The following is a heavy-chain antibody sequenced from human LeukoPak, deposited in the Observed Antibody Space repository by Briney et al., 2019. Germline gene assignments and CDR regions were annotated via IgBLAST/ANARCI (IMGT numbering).Heavy chain of an antibody. CDR3: AKYYDSSGWRGVFDY. V-gene: IGHV3-30*18. CDR2: ISYDGSNK. D-gene: IGHD3-22*01. Sequence: GGSLRLSCTASGFAFSSYGMHWVRQAPGKGLEWVAVISYDGSNKYYADSVKGRFTISRDNSKNTLYLQMDSLRAEDTAVYYCAKYYDSSGWRGVFDYWGQGTLVTVSS. J-gene: IGHJ4*02. CDR1: GFAFSSYG.